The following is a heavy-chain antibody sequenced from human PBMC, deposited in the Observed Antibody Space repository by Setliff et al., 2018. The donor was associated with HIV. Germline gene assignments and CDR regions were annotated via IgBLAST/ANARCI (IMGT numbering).Heavy chain of an antibody. V-gene: IGHV4-4*09. D-gene: IGHD2-21*02. CDR3: ATLDHSGGNFLAY. J-gene: IGHJ4*02. CDR1: GGSVNDFY. Sequence: ETLSLTCTVSGGSVNDFYCNWIRQPPGKGPEGIGYIHSSGSTIYNPSLKSRITISLDTSKEQFSLELSSATAADTAVYYCATLDHSGGNFLAYWGQGSLVTVSS. CDR2: IHSSGST.